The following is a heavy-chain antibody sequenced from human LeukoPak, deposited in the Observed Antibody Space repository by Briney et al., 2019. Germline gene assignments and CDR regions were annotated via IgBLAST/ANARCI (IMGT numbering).Heavy chain of an antibody. V-gene: IGHV3-11*03. Sequence: GGSLRLSCAASGFTFSDSYMSWIRQAPGKGLEWVSYISSSGTYTNYADSVKGRFTISRDNSKNTLYLQMNSLRAEDTAVYFCAKSQDGGSLFHFDYWGQGTLVTAAS. CDR1: GFTFSDSY. J-gene: IGHJ4*02. CDR3: AKSQDGGSLFHFDY. CDR2: ISSSGTYT. D-gene: IGHD1-26*01.